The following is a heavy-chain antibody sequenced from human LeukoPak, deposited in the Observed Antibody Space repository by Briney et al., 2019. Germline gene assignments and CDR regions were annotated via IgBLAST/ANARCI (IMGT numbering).Heavy chain of an antibody. CDR3: ARVRFGEPQFDP. D-gene: IGHD3-10*01. J-gene: IGHJ5*02. Sequence: PSETLSLTCTVSGGSISSYYWGWIRQPPGKGLEWIGSIYYSGSTYYNPSLKSRVTISVDTSKNQFSLKLSSVTAADTAVYYCARVRFGEPQFDPWGQGTLVTVSS. CDR1: GGSISSYY. V-gene: IGHV4-39*07. CDR2: IYYSGST.